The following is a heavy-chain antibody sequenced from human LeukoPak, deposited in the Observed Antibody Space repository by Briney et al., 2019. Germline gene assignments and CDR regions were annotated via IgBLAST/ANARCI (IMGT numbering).Heavy chain of an antibody. CDR2: ISGSGGST. Sequence: PGGSLRLSCAASGFTFSSYAMSWVRQAPGKGLEWVSAISGSGGSTYYADSVKGRFTISRDNSKNTLYLQMNSLRAEDTAVYYCARDNGDYGGYGMDVWGQGTTVTVSS. J-gene: IGHJ6*02. CDR3: ARDNGDYGGYGMDV. V-gene: IGHV3-23*01. D-gene: IGHD4-17*01. CDR1: GFTFSSYA.